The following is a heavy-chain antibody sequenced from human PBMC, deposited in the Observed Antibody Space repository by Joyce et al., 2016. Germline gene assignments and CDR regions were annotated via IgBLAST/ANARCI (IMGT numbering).Heavy chain of an antibody. CDR2: INPSDGCT. CDR3: ARCHSGRSDCLDGFDV. V-gene: IGHV1-46*01. D-gene: IGHD6-19*01. Sequence: QVQLEQSGAEVKKPGASMKISCKASGFTFTSTHIHWVRQAPGQGLQWMGFINPSDGCTTYAHKLQGRVTLTRDTSTMTVYMELTSLAFQDTAVYFCARCHSGRSDCLDGFDVWGQGTLVTVSS. CDR1: GFTFTSTH. J-gene: IGHJ3*01.